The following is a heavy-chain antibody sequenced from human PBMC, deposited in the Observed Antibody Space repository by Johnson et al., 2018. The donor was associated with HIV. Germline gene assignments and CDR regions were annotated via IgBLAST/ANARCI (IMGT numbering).Heavy chain of an antibody. CDR3: ARDTYGEGRAFDI. CDR2: IHGGGSI. CDR1: GFTFSSYW. J-gene: IGHJ3*02. D-gene: IGHD3-10*01. V-gene: IGHV3-NL1*01. Sequence: QVQLVESGGGVVQPGRSLRLSCAASGFTFSSYWMHWVRQAPGKGLVWVSVIHGGGSIYYEDSVKGRFTISRDNSKNTLYLQMNSLRTEDTTVYYCARDTYGEGRAFDIWGQGTMVTVSS.